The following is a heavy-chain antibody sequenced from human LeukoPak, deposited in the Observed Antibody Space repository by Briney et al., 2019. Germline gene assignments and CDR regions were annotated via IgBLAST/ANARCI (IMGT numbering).Heavy chain of an antibody. CDR1: GGSINRYS. V-gene: IGHV4-59*01. CDR2: ISDSGDT. D-gene: IGHD5-24*01. Sequence: PSETLSLTCAVSGGSINRYSWNWIRQPPGKGLEWIGYISDSGDTNFNPSLKSRVTISIDTSKNRFSLKLPSVTAADTAVYYCARGGGAAGHNYEFDYWGQGTLVTVSS. J-gene: IGHJ4*02. CDR3: ARGGGAAGHNYEFDY.